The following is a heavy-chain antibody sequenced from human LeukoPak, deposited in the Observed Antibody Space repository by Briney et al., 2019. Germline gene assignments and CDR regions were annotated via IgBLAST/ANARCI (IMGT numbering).Heavy chain of an antibody. CDR1: GFTFSSYA. D-gene: IGHD5-12*01. Sequence: GGSLRLSCAASGFTFSSYAMHWVRQAPGKGLEWVAVISYDGSNKYYADSVKGRFTISRHNSKNTLYLQMNSLRAEDTAVYYCARDLSDYEYDYWGQGTLVTVSS. V-gene: IGHV3-30*04. CDR2: ISYDGSNK. J-gene: IGHJ4*02. CDR3: ARDLSDYEYDY.